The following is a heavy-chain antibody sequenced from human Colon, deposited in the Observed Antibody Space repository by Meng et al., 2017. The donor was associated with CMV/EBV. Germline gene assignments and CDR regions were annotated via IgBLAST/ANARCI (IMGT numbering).Heavy chain of an antibody. CDR2: INRRGTS. D-gene: IGHD5-12*01. Sequence: GGSFNDYYCSWVRQNPGKGLEWIGEINRRGTSNYNPSLKSRVTMSLHTSNNHFTLNLTSLTAADTAVYYCASRRRSGYDYRSYYFDFWGQGALVTVSS. V-gene: IGHV4-34*01. CDR1: GGSFNDYY. CDR3: ASRRRSGYDYRSYYFDF. J-gene: IGHJ4*02.